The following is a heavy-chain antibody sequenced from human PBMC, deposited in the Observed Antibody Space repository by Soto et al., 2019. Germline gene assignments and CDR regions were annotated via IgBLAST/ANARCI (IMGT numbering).Heavy chain of an antibody. J-gene: IGHJ4*02. D-gene: IGHD1-26*01. V-gene: IGHV3-23*01. CDR2: ISGSGGST. CDR3: AKDWGSWELVRYFDY. CDR1: GFTFSSYA. Sequence: EVQLLESGGGLVQPGGSLRLSCAASGFTFSSYAMSWVRQAPGKGLEWVSAISGSGGSTYYADSVKGRFTISSDNSKNKLYLQMNSLRAEDTAGYYGAKDWGSWELVRYFDYWGQGTLVTVSS.